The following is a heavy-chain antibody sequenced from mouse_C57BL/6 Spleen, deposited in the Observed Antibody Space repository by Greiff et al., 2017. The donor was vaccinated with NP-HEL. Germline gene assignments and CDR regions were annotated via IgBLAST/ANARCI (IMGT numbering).Heavy chain of an antibody. V-gene: IGHV1-81*01. Sequence: VKLVESGAELARPGASVKLSCKASGYTFTSYGISWVKQRTGQGLEWIGEIYPRSGNTYYNEKFKGKAALTADKSSSTAYMELRSLTSEDSAVYFCARRYDGYLAWFPYWGQGTLVTVSA. J-gene: IGHJ3*01. CDR3: ARRYDGYLAWFPY. CDR2: IYPRSGNT. CDR1: GYTFTSYG. D-gene: IGHD2-3*01.